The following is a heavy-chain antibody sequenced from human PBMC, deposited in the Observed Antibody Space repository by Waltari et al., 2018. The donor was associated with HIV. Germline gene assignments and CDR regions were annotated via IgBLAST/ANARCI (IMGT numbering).Heavy chain of an antibody. CDR2: MYHSWST. Sequence: QVQLQESGPGLVKPSATLSLTCTVSGYSISSGYYWGWIRQPPGKGLGWIGSMYHSWSTDHNPSLKSRVAMSVDTSKNQFSLKLSSVTAADTAVYYCARRSGEYWYFDLWGRGTLVTVSS. CDR3: ARRSGEYWYFDL. V-gene: IGHV4-38-2*02. D-gene: IGHD7-27*01. J-gene: IGHJ2*01. CDR1: GYSISSGYY.